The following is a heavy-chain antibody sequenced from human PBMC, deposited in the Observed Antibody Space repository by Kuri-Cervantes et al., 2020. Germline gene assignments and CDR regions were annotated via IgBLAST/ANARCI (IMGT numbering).Heavy chain of an antibody. J-gene: IGHJ4*02. CDR2: ISGSGGST. CDR3: AKTRTGYCSGGSCYGGFDY. D-gene: IGHD2-15*01. CDR1: GFTFTTYA. Sequence: GGSLRLSCAASGFTFTTYAMHWVRQAPGKGLEWVSAISGSGGSTYYADSVKGRFTISRDNSKNTLYLQMNSLRAEDTAVYYCAKTRTGYCSGGSCYGGFDYWGRGTLVTVSS. V-gene: IGHV3-23*01.